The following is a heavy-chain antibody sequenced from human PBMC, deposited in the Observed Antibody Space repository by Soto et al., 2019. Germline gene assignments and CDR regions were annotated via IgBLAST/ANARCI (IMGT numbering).Heavy chain of an antibody. D-gene: IGHD2-8*01. CDR2: INASNGTT. J-gene: IGHJ5*02. V-gene: IGHV1-3*01. Sequence: GASVKVSCKASGGTFSSYAISWVRQAPGQRLEWMGWINASNGTTNYSQKFQGRVTITRDTSASTAYMELSSLRSEDTAVYYCARAGTNGVSPWGQGTLVTVSS. CDR1: GGTFSSYA. CDR3: ARAGTNGVSP.